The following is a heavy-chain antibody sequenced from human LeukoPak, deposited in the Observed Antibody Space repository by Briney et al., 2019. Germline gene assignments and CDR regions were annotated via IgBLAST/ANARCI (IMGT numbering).Heavy chain of an antibody. V-gene: IGHV3-21*01. Sequence: GRSLRLSCAASGFTFSSYSMNWVRQAPGKGLGWVSSISSSSSYIYYADSVKGRFTISRDNAKNSLYLQMNSLRAEDTAVYYCARVRYSSSSFDYWGQGTLVTVSS. CDR1: GFTFSSYS. J-gene: IGHJ4*02. D-gene: IGHD6-6*01. CDR2: ISSSSSYI. CDR3: ARVRYSSSSFDY.